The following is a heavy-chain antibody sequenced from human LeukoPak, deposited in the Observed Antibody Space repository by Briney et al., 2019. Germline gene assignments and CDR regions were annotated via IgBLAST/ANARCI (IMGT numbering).Heavy chain of an antibody. Sequence: GGSLRLSCAASGFTFSSYGMHWVRQAPGKGLEWVVAIWYDGSNKYYADSVKGRFTISRDNSKNTLYLQMNSLRAEDTAVYYCARDLITMVRGVPHPYYFDYWGQGTLVTVSS. CDR3: ARDLITMVRGVPHPYYFDY. CDR1: GFTFSSYG. J-gene: IGHJ4*02. V-gene: IGHV3-33*01. D-gene: IGHD3-10*01. CDR2: IWYDGSNK.